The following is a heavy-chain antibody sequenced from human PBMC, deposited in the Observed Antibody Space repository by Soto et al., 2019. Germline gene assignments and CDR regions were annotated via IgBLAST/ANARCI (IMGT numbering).Heavy chain of an antibody. J-gene: IGHJ4*02. Sequence: GGSLRLSCAASGFTFSSYSMNWVRQAPGKGLEWVSSISSSSSYIYYADSVKGRFTISRDNAKNSLYLQMNSLRAEDTAVYYCARVGYYGSGSYGPFDYRGQGTLVTVSS. CDR3: ARVGYYGSGSYGPFDY. V-gene: IGHV3-21*01. CDR2: ISSSSSYI. CDR1: GFTFSSYS. D-gene: IGHD3-10*01.